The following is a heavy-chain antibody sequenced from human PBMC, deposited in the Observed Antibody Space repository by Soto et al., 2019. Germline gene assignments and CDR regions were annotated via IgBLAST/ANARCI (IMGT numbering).Heavy chain of an antibody. CDR3: ARAVSDSSGYFPPGY. J-gene: IGHJ4*02. Sequence: GGSLRLSCATSGFSFGSYWMTWIRQAPGKGLEWVANIKEDGSEKIYVDSVKGRFTISRDNAKNSLYLQMNSLRAEDTAMYYCARAVSDSSGYFPPGYWGQGTRVTVSS. CDR2: IKEDGSEK. CDR1: GFSFGSYW. D-gene: IGHD3-22*01. V-gene: IGHV3-7*02.